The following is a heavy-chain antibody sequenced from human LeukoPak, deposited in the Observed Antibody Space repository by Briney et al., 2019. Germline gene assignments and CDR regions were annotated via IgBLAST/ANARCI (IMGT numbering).Heavy chain of an antibody. Sequence: ASVKVSCKASAYTFTGYYMHWVRQAPGQGLEWMGWINPSTGGTNYAQKFQGRVTMTRDTSTNTAYMELSRLRSDDTAVYYCARYVDYYDSSGYTALDYWGQGTLVTVSS. CDR1: AYTFTGYY. J-gene: IGHJ4*02. D-gene: IGHD3-22*01. V-gene: IGHV1-2*02. CDR2: INPSTGGT. CDR3: ARYVDYYDSSGYTALDY.